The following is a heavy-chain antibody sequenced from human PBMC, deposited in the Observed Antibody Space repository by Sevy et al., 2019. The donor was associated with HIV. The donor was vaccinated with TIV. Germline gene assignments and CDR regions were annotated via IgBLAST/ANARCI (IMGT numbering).Heavy chain of an antibody. D-gene: IGHD1-26*01. CDR1: XFSFSTYA. V-gene: IGHV3-23*01. CDR3: AKDQGXDLLGYFDX. CDR2: INGSGGGT. Sequence: GGSLRLSCAASXFSFSTYAMSWVRQAPGKGLEWVSVINGSGGGTYYGDSVKGRFTISRDNSKNTLYLQMNSLRAEDXAVYYCAKDQGXDLLGYFDXXGQGTLVTVSS. J-gene: IGHJ4*02.